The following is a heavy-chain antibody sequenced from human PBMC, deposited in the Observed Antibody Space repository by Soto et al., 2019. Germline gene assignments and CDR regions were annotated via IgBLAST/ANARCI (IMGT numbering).Heavy chain of an antibody. CDR3: AKAPDSDFWSVRPPTCDY. V-gene: IGHV3-23*01. CDR2: IRGSGGNT. CDR1: GFTFSGFA. D-gene: IGHD3-3*01. Sequence: EVQRLESGGGLVQPGGSLRLSCAASGFTFSGFAMSWVRQAPGKGLEWVSSIRGSGGNTYYGDSVKGRFTISRDNSNNTLYLKMSSLRAEDTAVYYCAKAPDSDFWSVRPPTCDYWGQGTLVTVSS. J-gene: IGHJ4*02.